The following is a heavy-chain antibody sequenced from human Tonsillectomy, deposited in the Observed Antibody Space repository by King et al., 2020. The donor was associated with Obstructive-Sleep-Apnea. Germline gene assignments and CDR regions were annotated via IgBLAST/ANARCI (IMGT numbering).Heavy chain of an antibody. Sequence: QLVQSGAEVKKPGASVKVSCKVSGYTLTELSMHWVRQAPVKGLEWMGGFDPEDGETIYAQKFQGRVTMTEDTSTDTAYMELSSLRSEETAVYYCATVRYSGYDFAFDIWGQGTMVTVSS. CDR2: FDPEDGET. V-gene: IGHV1-24*01. CDR3: ATVRYSGYDFAFDI. CDR1: GYTLTELS. J-gene: IGHJ3*02. D-gene: IGHD5-12*01.